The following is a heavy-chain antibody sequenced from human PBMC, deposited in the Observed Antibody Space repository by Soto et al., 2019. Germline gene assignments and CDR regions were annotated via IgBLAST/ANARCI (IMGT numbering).Heavy chain of an antibody. Sequence: PSETLSLTCAVSGGSISSGGYSWSWIRQPPGKGLEYIGYIYHSVSTYYNPSLKSRVTISVDRSKNQFSLRLSSVTAADTSVYYCARSQYSSSWYPFDYWGQGTLVTVSS. CDR2: IYHSVST. V-gene: IGHV4-30-2*01. CDR3: ARSQYSSSWYPFDY. J-gene: IGHJ4*02. CDR1: GGSISSGGYS. D-gene: IGHD6-13*01.